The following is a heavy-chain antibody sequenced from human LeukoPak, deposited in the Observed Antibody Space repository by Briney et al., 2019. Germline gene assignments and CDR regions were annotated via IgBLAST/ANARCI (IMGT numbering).Heavy chain of an antibody. V-gene: IGHV4-34*01. D-gene: IGHD3-10*01. CDR1: GGSFSGYY. Sequence: SETLSLTCAVYGGSFSGYYWSWIRQPPGKGLEWIGEINHSGSTNYNPSLKSRVTISVDTSKNHFSLKLSSVTAADTAIYYCARVSPYGSGTGLFDYWGQGTLVTVSS. CDR2: INHSGST. J-gene: IGHJ4*02. CDR3: ARVSPYGSGTGLFDY.